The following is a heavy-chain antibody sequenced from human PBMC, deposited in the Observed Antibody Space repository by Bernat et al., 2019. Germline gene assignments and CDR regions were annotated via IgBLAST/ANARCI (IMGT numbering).Heavy chain of an antibody. Sequence: QVQLVESGGGVVQPGGSLRLSCAASGFTFSTYGMHWVRQAPGKGLEWVAFIRFDGSNQYYADSVKGRFTVSRDNSKNTLFLQMNRVRPGDTAMYYCARELNGGFEYWGQGTLVSVS. V-gene: IGHV3-30*02. D-gene: IGHD1-1*01. CDR1: GFTFSTYG. J-gene: IGHJ4*02. CDR2: IRFDGSNQ. CDR3: ARELNGGFEY.